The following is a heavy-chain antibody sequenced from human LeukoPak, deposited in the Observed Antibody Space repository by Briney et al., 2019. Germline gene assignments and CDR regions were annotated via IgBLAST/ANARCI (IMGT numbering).Heavy chain of an antibody. CDR2: ISSGRSFT. Sequence: GGSLRLSCAASGFSFSSYSMNWVRQAPGKGLEWVSSISSGRSFTYYGDSVKGRFSISRDNAKNSLYLQMNSLRAEDTAVYYCARDYGDYEPGRHHYYYYYMDVWGKGTTVTVSS. D-gene: IGHD4-17*01. J-gene: IGHJ6*03. V-gene: IGHV3-21*01. CDR1: GFSFSSYS. CDR3: ARDYGDYEPGRHHYYYYYMDV.